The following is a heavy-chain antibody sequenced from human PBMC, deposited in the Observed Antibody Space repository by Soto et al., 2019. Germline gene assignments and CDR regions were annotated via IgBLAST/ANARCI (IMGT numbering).Heavy chain of an antibody. V-gene: IGHV4-59*08. Sequence: SEALSLTCSVFGASIRSNHWGSIRQPPGQGLEGIGYIYYSGSTNYIPSRKSRVTISVDTSKNQLSLKLSSVTAADTAVYYCARRYGYYFDYWGQGTLVTVSS. CDR2: IYYSGST. D-gene: IGHD4-17*01. CDR3: ARRYGYYFDY. CDR1: GASIRSNH. J-gene: IGHJ4*02.